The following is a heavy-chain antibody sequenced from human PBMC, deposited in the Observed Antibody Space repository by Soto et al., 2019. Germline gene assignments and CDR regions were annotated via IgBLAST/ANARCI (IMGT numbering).Heavy chain of an antibody. CDR2: INPSGGST. Sequence: GASVKVSCKASGYTFTSYYMHWVRQAPGQGLEWMGIINPSGGSTSYAQKFQGRVTMTRDTSTSTVYMELSSLRSEDTAVYYCAREVVVVPAAMRWFDPWGQATLVTVSS. D-gene: IGHD2-2*01. J-gene: IGHJ5*02. CDR3: AREVVVVPAAMRWFDP. V-gene: IGHV1-46*03. CDR1: GYTFTSYY.